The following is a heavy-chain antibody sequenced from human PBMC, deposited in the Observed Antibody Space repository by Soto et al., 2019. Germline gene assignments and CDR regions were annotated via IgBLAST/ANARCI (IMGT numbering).Heavy chain of an antibody. CDR2: IIPTFGTV. D-gene: IGHD3-16*01. CDR1: GGTFANFA. CDR3: ARMDPSRFGGGEWFDH. Sequence: QVQLVQSGPEVKVPGSSVKVSCQASGGTFANFAITWVRQAPGQGLEWVGGIIPTFGTVDYAQSFQGRVTITADESAGTSYLELYRLRSDDTAIYYCARMDPSRFGGGEWFDHWGQGTLVTVSS. V-gene: IGHV1-69*01. J-gene: IGHJ5*02.